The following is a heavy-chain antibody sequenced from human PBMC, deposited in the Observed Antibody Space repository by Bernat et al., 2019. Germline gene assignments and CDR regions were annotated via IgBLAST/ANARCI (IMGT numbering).Heavy chain of an antibody. CDR3: AKDQHSNYGNWFDP. CDR1: GYTFTSYA. Sequence: QVQLVQSGAEEKKPGASVKVSCKASGYTFTSYAMHWVRQAPGQRLEWMGWINAGNGNTKYSQKFQGRVTITRDTSASTAYMELSSLRAEDTAVYYCAKDQHSNYGNWFDPWGQGTLVTVSS. D-gene: IGHD4-11*01. CDR2: INAGNGNT. V-gene: IGHV1-3*05. J-gene: IGHJ5*02.